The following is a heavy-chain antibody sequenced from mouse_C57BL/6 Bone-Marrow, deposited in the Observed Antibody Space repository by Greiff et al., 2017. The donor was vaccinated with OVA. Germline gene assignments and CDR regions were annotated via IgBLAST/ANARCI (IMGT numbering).Heavy chain of an antibody. CDR2: INPGSGGT. D-gene: IGHD2-2*01. CDR1: GYAFTNYL. V-gene: IGHV1-54*01. Sequence: QVQLQQSGAELVRPGTSVKVSCKASGYAFTNYLIEWVKQRPGQGLEWIGVINPGSGGTNYNEKFKGKATLTADKSSSTAYMQLSSLTSEDSAVYFCARSPYLLWLRRYVDVWGTGTTVTVSS. CDR3: ARSPYLLWLRRYVDV. J-gene: IGHJ1*03.